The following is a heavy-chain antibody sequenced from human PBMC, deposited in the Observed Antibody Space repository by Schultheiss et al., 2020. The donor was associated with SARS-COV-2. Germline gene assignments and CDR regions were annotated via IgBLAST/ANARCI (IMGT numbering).Heavy chain of an antibody. CDR3: ARPRAYYYYGMDV. V-gene: IGHV3-52*01. CDR2: IKCDGSET. CDR1: GFTFSRSW. J-gene: IGHJ6*02. Sequence: GGSLRLSCAASGFTFSRSWMHWVCQAPEKGLEWVADIKCDGSETYYVDSVKGRLTISRDNAKNSLFLQMNNLRAEDTAVYYCARPRAYYYYGMDVWGQGTTVTVSS.